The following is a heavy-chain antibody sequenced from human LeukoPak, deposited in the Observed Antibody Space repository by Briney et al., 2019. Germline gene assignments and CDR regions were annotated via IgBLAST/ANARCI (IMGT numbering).Heavy chain of an antibody. D-gene: IGHD5-18*01. CDR1: AFTFDDHG. Sequence: PGGSLRLSCAASAFTFDDHGMHWVRQARGKCLEWVSGISWNSGSIGYADSVQGRFTISRDNAKSTLYLQMNSLRAEDMALYYCTRASGYSSGSIDYWGQGTLVTVSS. CDR2: ISWNSGSI. V-gene: IGHV3-9*03. CDR3: TRASGYSSGSIDY. J-gene: IGHJ4*02.